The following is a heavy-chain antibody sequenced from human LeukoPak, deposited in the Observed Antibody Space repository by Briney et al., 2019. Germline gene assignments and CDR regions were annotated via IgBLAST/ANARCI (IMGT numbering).Heavy chain of an antibody. D-gene: IGHD7-27*01. V-gene: IGHV3-23*01. CDR2: ISGSGGST. CDR1: GFTFSSYA. J-gene: IGHJ4*02. Sequence: SGGSLRLSCAASGFTFSSYAMSWVRQAPEKGLEWVSAISGSGGSTYYADSVKGRFTISRDNSKNTLYLQMNSLRAEDTAVYYCAKELTGDPGKIFDYWGQGTLVTVSS. CDR3: AKELTGDPGKIFDY.